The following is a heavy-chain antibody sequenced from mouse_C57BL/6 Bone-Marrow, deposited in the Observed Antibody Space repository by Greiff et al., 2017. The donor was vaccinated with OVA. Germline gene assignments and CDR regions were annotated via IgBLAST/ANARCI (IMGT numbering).Heavy chain of an antibody. CDR1: GYTFTSYW. CDR3: AFYYGSDYWYFDV. V-gene: IGHV1-7*01. Sequence: QVQLQQSGAELAKPGASVKLSCKASGYTFTSYWMHWVKQRPGQGLEWIGYINPSSGYTKYNQKFKDKATLTADKSSSTAYMQLSSLTYGVSAVYYCAFYYGSDYWYFDVWGTGTTVTVSS. CDR2: INPSSGYT. J-gene: IGHJ1*03. D-gene: IGHD2-1*01.